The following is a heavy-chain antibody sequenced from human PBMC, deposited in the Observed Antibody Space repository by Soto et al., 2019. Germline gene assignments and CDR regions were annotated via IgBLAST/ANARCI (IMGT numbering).Heavy chain of an antibody. D-gene: IGHD3-10*01. J-gene: IGHJ6*02. CDR1: GGSVSSGSFY. CDR2: IYYSGST. V-gene: IGHV4-61*01. Sequence: PSETLSLTCTVSGGSVSSGSFYWSWIRQPPGKGLEWIGYIYYSGSTNYNPSLKSRVTISVDTSKNQFSLKLSSVTAADTAVYYCARDLGGITMVSHYYYYGMDVWGQGTTVTVSS. CDR3: ARDLGGITMVSHYYYYGMDV.